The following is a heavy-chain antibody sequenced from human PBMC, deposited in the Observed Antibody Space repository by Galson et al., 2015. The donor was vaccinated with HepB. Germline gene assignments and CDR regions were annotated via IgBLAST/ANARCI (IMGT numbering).Heavy chain of an antibody. CDR1: GYTFTGYY. V-gene: IGHV1-2*06. CDR2: INPNSGGT. J-gene: IGHJ5*02. D-gene: IGHD2-21*01. CDR3: AKAGVIAINWFDP. Sequence: SVKVSCKASGYTFTGYYMHWVRQAPGQGLEWMGRINPNSGGTNYAQKFQGRVTMTRDTSISTAYMELSRLRSDDTAVYYCAKAGVIAINWFDPWGQGTLVTVSS.